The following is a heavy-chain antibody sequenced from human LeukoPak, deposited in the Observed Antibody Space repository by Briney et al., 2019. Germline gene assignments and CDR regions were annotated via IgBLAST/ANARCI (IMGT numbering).Heavy chain of an antibody. J-gene: IGHJ4*02. D-gene: IGHD1-26*01. Sequence: GGSLRLSCAASGFTFSSYSMNWVRQAPGKGLEWVANIQQDGSEKYYVDSVKGRFTISRDNAKNSLYLQMNSLRAEDTAVYYCARDKIVGATHFDYWGQGTLVTVSS. CDR2: IQQDGSEK. V-gene: IGHV3-7*01. CDR3: ARDKIVGATHFDY. CDR1: GFTFSSYS.